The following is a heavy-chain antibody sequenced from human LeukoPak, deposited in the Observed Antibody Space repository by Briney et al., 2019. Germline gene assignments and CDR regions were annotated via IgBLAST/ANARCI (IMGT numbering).Heavy chain of an antibody. V-gene: IGHV1-2*02. D-gene: IGHD3-22*01. J-gene: IGHJ4*02. CDR3: ARTNYYDSSGYFLGY. Sequence: ASVKVCCKASGYSFTGYYVHWVRKAPGQGLEWMGWINPSSGGTNYAQTLQGRVTMTRDTSISTAYMELRSLRSDDAAVYYCARTNYYDSSGYFLGYWGQGTLVTVSS. CDR1: GYSFTGYY. CDR2: INPSSGGT.